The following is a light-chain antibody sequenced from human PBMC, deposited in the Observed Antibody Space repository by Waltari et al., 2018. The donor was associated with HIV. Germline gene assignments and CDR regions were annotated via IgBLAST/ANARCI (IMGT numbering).Light chain of an antibody. CDR2: TAS. CDR3: LQDHNYPLT. Sequence: AIQMTQSPSSLSASVGDRVTITCRASQGIRNVLGWFQHKPGKAPKLLIYTASSLQSGGPSRVSGSGSGTDFTLTISNLQPEDFATYYCLQDHNYPLTFGQGTKVEIK. J-gene: IGKJ1*01. V-gene: IGKV1-6*01. CDR1: QGIRNV.